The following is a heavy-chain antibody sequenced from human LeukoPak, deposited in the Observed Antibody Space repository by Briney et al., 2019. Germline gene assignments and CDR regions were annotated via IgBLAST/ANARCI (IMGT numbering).Heavy chain of an antibody. D-gene: IGHD5-24*01. CDR1: GFTSSSYS. V-gene: IGHV3-48*01. J-gene: IGHJ3*02. CDR2: ISSSSSTI. CDR3: ARVNYAFDI. Sequence: GGSLRLSCAASGFTSSSYSMNWVRQAPGKGLEWVSYISSSSSTIYYADSVKGRFTISRDNAKNSLYLQMNSLRAEDTAVYYCARVNYAFDIWGQGTMVTVSS.